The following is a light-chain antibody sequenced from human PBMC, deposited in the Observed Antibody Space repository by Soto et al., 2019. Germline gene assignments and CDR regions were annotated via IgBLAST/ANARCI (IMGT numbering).Light chain of an antibody. CDR2: AAS. CDR3: QQLKRYPLS. CDR1: QGISSY. Sequence: IQLTQSPSSLSASIGDRVTITYRASQGISSYLAWYRQKAGKAPELLIEAASTLQSGVPSRFSGSGSGTDFALTISSLQPEDFATYYCQQLKRYPLSFGGGTKVEIK. V-gene: IGKV1-9*01. J-gene: IGKJ4*01.